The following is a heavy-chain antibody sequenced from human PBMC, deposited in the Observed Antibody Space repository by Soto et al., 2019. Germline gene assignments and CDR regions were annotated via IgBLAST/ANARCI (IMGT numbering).Heavy chain of an antibody. Sequence: QVQLVQSGAEVKKPGSSVKVSCKASVGTFSSYTISWVRQAPGQGLEWMGRIIPILGIANYAQKFQGRVTITADKSTSTAYMELSSLRSEDTAVYYCARAGAYCGGDCYSDFDYWGQGTLVTVSS. CDR2: IIPILGIA. V-gene: IGHV1-69*02. CDR3: ARAGAYCGGDCYSDFDY. CDR1: VGTFSSYT. J-gene: IGHJ4*02. D-gene: IGHD2-21*02.